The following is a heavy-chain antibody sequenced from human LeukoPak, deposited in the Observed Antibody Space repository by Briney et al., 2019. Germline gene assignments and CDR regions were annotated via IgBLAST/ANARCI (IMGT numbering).Heavy chain of an antibody. Sequence: PGGSLRLSCAASGFTFSSYSMNWVRQAPGKGLEWVSSISSSSSYIYYADSVKGRFTISRDNAKNSLYLQMNSLRAEDTAVYYCARDLTIFRNGAGNDAFDIWAKGQWSPSLQ. J-gene: IGHJ3*02. D-gene: IGHD3-3*01. CDR2: ISSSSSYI. V-gene: IGHV3-21*01. CDR1: GFTFSSYS. CDR3: ARDLTIFRNGAGNDAFDI.